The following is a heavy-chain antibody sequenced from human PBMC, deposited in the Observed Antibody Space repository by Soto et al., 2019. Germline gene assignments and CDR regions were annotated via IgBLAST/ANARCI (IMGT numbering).Heavy chain of an antibody. V-gene: IGHV3-33*01. D-gene: IGHD3-16*01. CDR1: GFTFSSYG. CDR2: IWHDGGNK. Sequence: PGESLKISCAASGFTFSSYGMHWVRQAPGKGLEWVAFIWHDGGNKFYAESVKGRFTISRDNSKNTLYLQMTSLSAEDTAMYYCARDGDANTGFGKDYWGQGTLVTVSS. CDR3: ARDGDANTGFGKDY. J-gene: IGHJ4*02.